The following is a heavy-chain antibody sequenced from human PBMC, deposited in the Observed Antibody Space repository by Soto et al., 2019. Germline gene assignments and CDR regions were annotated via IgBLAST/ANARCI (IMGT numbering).Heavy chain of an antibody. CDR2: MNPNSGNT. D-gene: IGHD1-7*01. CDR1: GYTFTSYD. V-gene: IGHV1-8*01. J-gene: IGHJ5*02. CDR3: ARERTGTTSSWFDP. Sequence: QVQLVQSGAEVKKPGASVKVSCKASGYTFTSYDINWVRQATGHGLEWMGWMNPNSGNTVYAQKVQGRVTMTRDTSISTAYMELSSLRSEDTAVYYCARERTGTTSSWFDPCGQGTLVNVSS.